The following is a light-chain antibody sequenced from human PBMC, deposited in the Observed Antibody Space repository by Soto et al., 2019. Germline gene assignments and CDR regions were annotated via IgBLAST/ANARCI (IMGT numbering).Light chain of an antibody. CDR3: QDYSNLPPT. Sequence: EVVMTQSPGTLSVSPGERVTLSCRASESVHRNLAWYHQKPGQGPSLLIYYASTRATGVPARFTVSGSGTEFTFSIRSVPSGDFGVFPFQDYSNLPPTFGTGTKVEIK. CDR1: ESVHRN. CDR2: YAS. J-gene: IGKJ3*01. V-gene: IGKV3-15*01.